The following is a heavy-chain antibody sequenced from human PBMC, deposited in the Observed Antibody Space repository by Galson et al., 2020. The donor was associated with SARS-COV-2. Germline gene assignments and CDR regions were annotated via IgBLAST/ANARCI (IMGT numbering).Heavy chain of an antibody. CDR3: ARDYRNSLGEILTVPRYYFDY. CDR2: ISSSSSTI. D-gene: IGHD3-16*01. CDR1: GFTFSSYS. J-gene: IGHJ4*02. V-gene: IGHV3-48*04. Sequence: GESLKISCAASGFTFSSYSMNWVRQAPGKGLEWVSYISSSSSTIYYADSVKGRFTISRDNAKNSLYLQMNSLRAEDTAVYYCARDYRNSLGEILTVPRYYFDYWGQGTLVTVSS.